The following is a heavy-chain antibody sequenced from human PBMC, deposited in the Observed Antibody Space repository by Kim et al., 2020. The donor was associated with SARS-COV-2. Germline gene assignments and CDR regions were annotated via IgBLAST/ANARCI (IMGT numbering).Heavy chain of an antibody. D-gene: IGHD3-10*01. V-gene: IGHV3-48*03. J-gene: IGHJ3*02. CDR3: ARDQQYYYGAFDI. Sequence: YADSVKGRFTIYRDNAKNSLYLQMNSLRAEDTAVYYCARDQQYYYGAFDIWGQGTMVTVSS.